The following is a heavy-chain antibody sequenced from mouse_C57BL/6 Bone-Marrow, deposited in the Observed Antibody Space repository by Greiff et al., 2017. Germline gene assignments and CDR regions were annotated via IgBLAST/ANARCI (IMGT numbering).Heavy chain of an antibody. V-gene: IGHV3-6*01. CDR3: ARIYYGNYVGDY. CDR2: ISYDGSH. Sequence: ESGPGLVKPSQSLSLTCSVTGYSITSGYYWNWIRQFPGNKLEWMGYISYDGSHNYNPSLKNRISITSDTSKNQFFLKLNSVTTEDTATYYCARIYYGNYVGDYWGQGTTLTVSS. D-gene: IGHD2-1*01. J-gene: IGHJ2*01. CDR1: GYSITSGYY.